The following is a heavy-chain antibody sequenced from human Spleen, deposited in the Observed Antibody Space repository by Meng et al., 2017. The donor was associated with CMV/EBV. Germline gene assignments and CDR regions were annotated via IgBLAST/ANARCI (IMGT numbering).Heavy chain of an antibody. CDR3: AKIARNYYDSSGYYHNEGFDL. J-gene: IGHJ4*02. Sequence: SDAMSWVRQAPGKGLKWVSVIDSGSSGTYYADSVKGRFTIARDKSKNTLYLQMNSLRAEDTALYYWAKIARNYYDSSGYYHNEGFDLWGQGTLVTVSS. V-gene: IGHV3-23*03. D-gene: IGHD3-22*01. CDR1: SDA. CDR2: IDSGSSGT.